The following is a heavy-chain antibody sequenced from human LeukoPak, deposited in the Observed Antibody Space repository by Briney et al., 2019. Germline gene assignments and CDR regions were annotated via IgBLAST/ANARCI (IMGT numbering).Heavy chain of an antibody. J-gene: IGHJ4*02. CDR1: GGSISSYY. Sequence: SVTLSLTCTVSGGSISSYYWSWIRQPPGKGLEWIGYIYYSGSTNYNPSLKSRVTISVDTSKNQFSLKLSSVTAADTAVYYCAGSRDGYKYDYWGQGTLVTVSS. V-gene: IGHV4-59*01. CDR2: IYYSGST. CDR3: AGSRDGYKYDY. D-gene: IGHD5-24*01.